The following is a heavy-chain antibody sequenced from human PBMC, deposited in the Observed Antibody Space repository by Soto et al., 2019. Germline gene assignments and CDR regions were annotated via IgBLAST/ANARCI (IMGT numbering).Heavy chain of an antibody. J-gene: IGHJ4*02. Sequence: GGSLRLSCAASGFTFSSYWMHWVRQAPGKGLVWVSRISSDGSTTSYADSVKGRFTISRDNAKNTLYVQMSSLRVEDTAVYYCARDRNPYYFDAWGQGTRVTVSS. CDR2: ISSDGSTT. CDR3: ARDRNPYYFDA. V-gene: IGHV3-74*01. D-gene: IGHD1-1*01. CDR1: GFTFSSYW.